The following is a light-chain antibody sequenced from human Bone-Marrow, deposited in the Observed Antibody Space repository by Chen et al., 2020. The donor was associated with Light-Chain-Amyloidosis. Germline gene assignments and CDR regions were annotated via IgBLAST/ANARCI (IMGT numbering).Light chain of an antibody. CDR2: RDT. Sequence: SYELTQSPSVSVSTGQTARITCSGDDLPTKYAYWYRQKPGQAPVLVIHRDTERPSGISERFSGSSSGTPATLTINGVQSEDEADYHCQSADSSGTYEVIFGGGTKLTVL. CDR3: QSADSSGTYEVI. CDR1: DLPTKY. V-gene: IGLV3-25*03. J-gene: IGLJ2*01.